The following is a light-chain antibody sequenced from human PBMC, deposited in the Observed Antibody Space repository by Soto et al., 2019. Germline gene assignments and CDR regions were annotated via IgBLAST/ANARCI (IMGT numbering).Light chain of an antibody. CDR1: QGISNS. Sequence: DIQMTQSPSSLSASVGDRVTITCRASQGISNSLAWYQQKPGKVPRLLIYDASTLQSGVPSRFGGSGSGTDFSLTISSLQPEDVATYYCQNYNSAPFTFGPGTKVDVK. CDR3: QNYNSAPFT. J-gene: IGKJ3*01. V-gene: IGKV1-27*01. CDR2: DAS.